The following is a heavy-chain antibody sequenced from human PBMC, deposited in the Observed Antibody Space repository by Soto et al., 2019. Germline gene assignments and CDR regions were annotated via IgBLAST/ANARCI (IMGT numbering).Heavy chain of an antibody. J-gene: IGHJ6*02. D-gene: IGHD3-10*01. Sequence: DVQLVESGGGLVNPGGSLRLSCRTSGFTFSKAWMRWVRQAPGKGLEWVGRIRSNADGGTVEYAAHVKGRFIISRDDYTNTLYLQMSSVDNEDAGVYYWTAAGVRGVVMSGMDVWGQGTAVTVSS. CDR3: TAAGVRGVVMSGMDV. CDR1: GFTFSKAW. CDR2: IRSNADGGTV. V-gene: IGHV3-15*01.